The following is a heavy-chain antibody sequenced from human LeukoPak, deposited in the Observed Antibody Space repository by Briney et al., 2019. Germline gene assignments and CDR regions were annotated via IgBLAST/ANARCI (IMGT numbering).Heavy chain of an antibody. CDR1: GYTFTISG. CDR3: ARDWNYVPDY. J-gene: IGHJ4*02. Sequence: EASVTVSFTPSGYTFTISGIGWVRQAPGQGLEWMGWISGYNGNTKYAQKLQGRVTMTTDTSTSTVYMELRSLRSDDTAVYYCARDWNYVPDYWGQGTLVTVSS. V-gene: IGHV1-18*01. CDR2: ISGYNGNT. D-gene: IGHD1-7*01.